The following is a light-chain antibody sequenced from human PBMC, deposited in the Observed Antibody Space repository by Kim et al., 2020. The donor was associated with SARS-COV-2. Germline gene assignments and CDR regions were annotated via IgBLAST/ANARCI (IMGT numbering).Light chain of an antibody. V-gene: IGKV1-8*01. CDR1: QDISSY. CDR2: SAS. J-gene: IGKJ2*01. Sequence: SASIGDRVTITCRASQDISSYLVWYQQKLGKAPKLLIYSASTLQSGVPSRFSGSESGTHFTLTISCLQSEDFATYYCQQYYRYPHTFGQGTKLEI. CDR3: QQYYRYPHT.